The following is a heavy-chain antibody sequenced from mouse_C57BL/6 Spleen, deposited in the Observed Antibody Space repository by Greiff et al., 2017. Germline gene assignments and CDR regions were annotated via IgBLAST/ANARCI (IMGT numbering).Heavy chain of an antibody. D-gene: IGHD1-1*01. CDR1: GYTFTDYY. J-gene: IGHJ2*01. Sequence: EVQLQQSGPELVKPGASVKISCKASGYTFTDYYMNWVKQSHGKSLEWIGDINPNNGGTSYNQKFKGKATLTVDKSSSTAYMELRSLTSEDSAVYYCAIITTVVAPYFDDWGQGTTLTVSS. CDR2: INPNNGGT. CDR3: AIITTVVAPYFDD. V-gene: IGHV1-26*01.